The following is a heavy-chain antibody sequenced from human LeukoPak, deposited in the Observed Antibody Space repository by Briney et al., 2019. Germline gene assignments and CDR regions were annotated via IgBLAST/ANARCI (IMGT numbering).Heavy chain of an antibody. CDR2: IYYSGST. CDR1: GGSISSYY. J-gene: IGHJ4*02. D-gene: IGHD3-22*01. Sequence: PSETLSLTCTVSGGSISSYYWSWIRQPPGKGLEWIGYIYYSGSTNYNPSLKSRVTISVDTSKNQFSLKLSSVTAADKAVYYCARVYYYDSSGYWVYYFDYWGQGTLVTVSS. V-gene: IGHV4-59*01. CDR3: ARVYYYDSSGYWVYYFDY.